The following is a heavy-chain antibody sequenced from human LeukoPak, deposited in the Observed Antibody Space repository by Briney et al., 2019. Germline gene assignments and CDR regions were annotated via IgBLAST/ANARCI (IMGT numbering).Heavy chain of an antibody. J-gene: IGHJ4*02. D-gene: IGHD3-22*01. CDR3: AKASAMIVVVSKHFDY. Sequence: GGSLRLSCAASGFTFSSYGMSWVRQAPGKGLEWVLAISSSTLKIYYADSVKGRFTISRDNSKNTLYLQMNSVRAEDTAVYYCAKASAMIVVVSKHFDYWGQGTLVTVSS. CDR2: ISSSTLKI. CDR1: GFTFSSYG. V-gene: IGHV3-23*01.